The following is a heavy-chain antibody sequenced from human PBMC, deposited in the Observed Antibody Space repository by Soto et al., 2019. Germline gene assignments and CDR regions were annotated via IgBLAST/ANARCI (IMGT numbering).Heavy chain of an antibody. V-gene: IGHV3-33*01. CDR3: ARFGGTTVTGLWHFDS. J-gene: IGHJ4*02. CDR2: IWYDGTQK. CDR1: GFTFNIYS. D-gene: IGHD4-17*01. Sequence: QVQLVESGGGVVQPGRSLRLSCETSGFTFNIYSMHWVRQPPGKGLEWLAAIWYDGTQKYYAESAKGRFTISRDNSKNTLYLEVNSLRAEDTAVYYCARFGGTTVTGLWHFDSWGQGTLVTVSS.